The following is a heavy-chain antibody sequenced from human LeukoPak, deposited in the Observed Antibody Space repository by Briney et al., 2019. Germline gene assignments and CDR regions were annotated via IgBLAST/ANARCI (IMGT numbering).Heavy chain of an antibody. CDR2: IYYSGST. CDR1: GGSISSYY. V-gene: IGHV4-59*01. J-gene: IGHJ4*02. Sequence: SETLSLTCTVSGGSISSYYWSWIRQPPGKGLEWIGYIYYSGSTNYNPSLKSRVTISVDTSKNQFSLKLSSVTAAHTAVYYCARVIGLAYFDYWGQGTLVTVSS. D-gene: IGHD3-16*02. CDR3: ARVIGLAYFDY.